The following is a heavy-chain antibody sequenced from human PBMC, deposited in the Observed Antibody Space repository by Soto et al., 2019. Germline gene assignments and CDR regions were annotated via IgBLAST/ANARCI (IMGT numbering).Heavy chain of an antibody. D-gene: IGHD3-10*01. CDR1: GGSVSSCSYY. V-gene: IGHV4-61*01. CDR2: IYYSGST. CDR3: ARMWAMVRGVTDY. J-gene: IGHJ4*02. Sequence: QVQLQESGPGLVKPSETLSLTCTVYGGSVSSCSYYWSWIRQPPGKGLEWIGYIYYSGSTNYTPSLKSRFTISVDTSKNQFSQKLSSVTDADTAVYYWARMWAMVRGVTDYWGQGTLVPVSS.